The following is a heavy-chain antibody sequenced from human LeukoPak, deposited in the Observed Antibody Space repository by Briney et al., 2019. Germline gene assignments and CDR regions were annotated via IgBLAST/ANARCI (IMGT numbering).Heavy chain of an antibody. V-gene: IGHV3-74*01. CDR1: GFTFSSYW. Sequence: GGSLGLSCAASGFTFSSYWMHWVRQAPGKGLVWVSRINSDGSSTSYADSVKGRFTISRDNAKKLLVLEMKSLRSEDTAVYYCAAYYGSGSVNYYRGMDIWGQGTTVTVSS. CDR2: INSDGSST. J-gene: IGHJ6*02. D-gene: IGHD3-10*01. CDR3: AAYYGSGSVNYYRGMDI.